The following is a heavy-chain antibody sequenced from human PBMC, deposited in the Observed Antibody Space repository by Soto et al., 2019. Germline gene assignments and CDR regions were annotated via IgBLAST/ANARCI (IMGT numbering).Heavy chain of an antibody. Sequence: ASVKVSCKASGDTFSGYPINWVRQAPGEGLEWMGRIIPVFGTTNDAQRFEGRVTFTADESTNTAYMELRGLLSEDTAVYYCARDGGFGELKYWGPGTLVTVSS. J-gene: IGHJ4*02. D-gene: IGHD3-10*01. CDR3: ARDGGFGELKY. CDR2: IIPVFGTT. CDR1: GDTFSGYP. V-gene: IGHV1-69*13.